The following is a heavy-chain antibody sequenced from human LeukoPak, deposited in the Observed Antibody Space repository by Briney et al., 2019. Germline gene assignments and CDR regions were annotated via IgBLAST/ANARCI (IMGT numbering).Heavy chain of an antibody. Sequence: SETLSLTCAVYGGSFSGYYWSWIRQPPGKGLGWIGYIYYSGSTNYNPSLKSRVTISVDTSKNQFSLKLSSVTAADTAVYYCASQYGDYGWHFDYWGQGTLVTVSS. CDR3: ASQYGDYGWHFDY. J-gene: IGHJ4*02. V-gene: IGHV4-59*01. CDR2: IYYSGST. D-gene: IGHD4-17*01. CDR1: GGSFSGYY.